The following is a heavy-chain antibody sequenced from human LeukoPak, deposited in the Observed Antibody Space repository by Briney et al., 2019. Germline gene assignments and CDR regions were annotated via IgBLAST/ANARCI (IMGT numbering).Heavy chain of an antibody. Sequence: GGSLRLSCAASGFTFRSYSMNWVRQAPGKGLEWVSSISSSSSYIYYADSLKGRFTISRDNAKNSLYLQMNSLRSDDTAVYYCASSIIGRIWGQGTMVTVSS. J-gene: IGHJ3*02. V-gene: IGHV3-21*04. CDR2: ISSSSSYI. CDR1: GFTFRSYS. CDR3: ASSIIGRI. D-gene: IGHD1-26*01.